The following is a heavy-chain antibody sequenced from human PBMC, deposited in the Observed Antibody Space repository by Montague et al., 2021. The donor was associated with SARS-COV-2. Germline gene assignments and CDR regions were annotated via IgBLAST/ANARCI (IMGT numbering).Heavy chain of an antibody. CDR2: MFRGGAR. D-gene: IGHD3-10*01. CDR1: GLTVGTNY. J-gene: IGHJ6*02. CDR3: AREAGGDRGVLGPLLYHGMDV. V-gene: IGHV3-66*02. Sequence: SLRLSCAAAGLTVGTNYMSWVRRAPGKRLEWVSLMFRGGARYYADSVKGRFIISRDDSKNTLYLQMNSLRYEDTAVYHCAREAGGDRGVLGPLLYHGMDVWGQGTTVIVSS.